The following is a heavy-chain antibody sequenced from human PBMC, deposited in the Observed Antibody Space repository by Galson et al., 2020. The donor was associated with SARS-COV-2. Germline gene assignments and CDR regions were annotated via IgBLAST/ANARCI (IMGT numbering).Heavy chain of an antibody. CDR1: GYTFTGYY. D-gene: IGHD3-10*02. Sequence: GESLKISCKASGYTFTGYYMHWVRQAPGQGLEWMGWINPNSGGTNYAQKFQGRVTMTRDTSISTAYMELSRLRSHDTAVYYCARDRWLFGEFPLLNNYYYYGMDVWGQGTTVTVSS. V-gene: IGHV1-2*02. CDR2: INPNSGGT. J-gene: IGHJ6*02. CDR3: ARDRWLFGEFPLLNNYYYYGMDV.